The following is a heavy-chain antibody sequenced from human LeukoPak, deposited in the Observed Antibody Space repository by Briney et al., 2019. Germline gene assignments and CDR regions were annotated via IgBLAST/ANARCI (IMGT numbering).Heavy chain of an antibody. D-gene: IGHD2-2*02. J-gene: IGHJ5*02. Sequence: PSETLSLTCTVSGGSISSSSYYWGWIRQPPGKGLEWIGYIYYSGSTYYNPSLKSRVTISVDTSKNQFSLKLSSVTAADTAVYYCARFHCASSCYRNNWFDPWGQGTLVTVSS. V-gene: IGHV4-31*03. CDR1: GGSISSSSYY. CDR2: IYYSGST. CDR3: ARFHCASSCYRNNWFDP.